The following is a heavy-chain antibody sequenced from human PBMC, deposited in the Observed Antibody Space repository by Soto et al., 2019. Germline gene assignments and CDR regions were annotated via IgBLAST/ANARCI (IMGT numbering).Heavy chain of an antibody. CDR1: GYTFTSYG. D-gene: IGHD3-22*01. V-gene: IGHV1-18*01. Sequence: QVQLVQSGAEVKKPGASVKVSCKASGYTFTSYGISWVRQAPGQGLEWMGWISAYNGNTNYAQKLQGRVTMTTDTSTSTAYMELRSLRSDDTAVYYCERETEYYYDSSGYGKDAFDIWGQGTMVNVSS. CDR3: ERETEYYYDSSGYGKDAFDI. J-gene: IGHJ3*02. CDR2: ISAYNGNT.